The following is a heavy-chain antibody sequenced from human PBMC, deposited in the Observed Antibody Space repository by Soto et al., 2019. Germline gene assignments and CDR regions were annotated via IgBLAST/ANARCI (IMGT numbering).Heavy chain of an antibody. V-gene: IGHV5-51*01. Sequence: LGESLKISCKGSGYSFTSYWIGWVRQMPGKGLEWTGIIYPGDSDTRYSPSFQGQVTISADKSISTAYLQWSSLKASDTAMYYCARQTNYYYYGMDVWGQGTTVTVSS. D-gene: IGHD1-7*01. CDR1: GYSFTSYW. CDR3: ARQTNYYYYGMDV. CDR2: IYPGDSDT. J-gene: IGHJ6*02.